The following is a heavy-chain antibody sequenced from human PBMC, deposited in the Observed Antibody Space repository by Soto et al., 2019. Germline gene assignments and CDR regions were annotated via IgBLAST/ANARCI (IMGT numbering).Heavy chain of an antibody. Sequence: PXESLKLSWKCSGYSFNTYWIGLVLQRPGKGLEWMGIIYPGDFDTRYGPSFQGQVTISANKSISTAYLQWSSLKASDTAMYYCARYDYGDRGRYYFDYWGQGALVTVSS. CDR1: GYSFNTYW. J-gene: IGHJ4*02. V-gene: IGHV5-51*01. CDR3: ARYDYGDRGRYYFDY. CDR2: IYPGDFDT. D-gene: IGHD4-17*01.